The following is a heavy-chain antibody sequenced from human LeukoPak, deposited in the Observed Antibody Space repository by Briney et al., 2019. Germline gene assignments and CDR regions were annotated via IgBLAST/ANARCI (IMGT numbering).Heavy chain of an antibody. J-gene: IGHJ4*02. Sequence: SETLSLTCTVSGGSISSSSYYWGWIRQPPGKGLEWIGSIYYSGSTYYNPSLKSRVTISVDTSKNQFSLKLSSVTAADTAVYYCARARASGWYFNGYFDYWGQGTLVTVSS. CDR1: GGSISSSSYY. V-gene: IGHV4-39*07. CDR2: IYYSGST. D-gene: IGHD6-19*01. CDR3: ARARASGWYFNGYFDY.